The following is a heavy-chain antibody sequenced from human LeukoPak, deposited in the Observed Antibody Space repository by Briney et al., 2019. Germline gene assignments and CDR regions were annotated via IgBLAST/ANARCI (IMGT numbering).Heavy chain of an antibody. CDR1: GYSFTSYW. Sequence: GESLKISCKGSGYSFTSYWISWVRQMPGKGLEWMGRIDPSDSYTNYSPSFQGHVTISADKSISTAYLQWSSLRASDTAMYYCARTLTTYIDYWGQGTLVTVSS. V-gene: IGHV5-10-1*01. CDR3: ARTLTTYIDY. CDR2: IDPSDSYT. D-gene: IGHD4-17*01. J-gene: IGHJ4*02.